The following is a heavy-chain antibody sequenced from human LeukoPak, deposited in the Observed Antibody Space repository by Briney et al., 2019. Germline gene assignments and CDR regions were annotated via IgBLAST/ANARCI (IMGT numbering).Heavy chain of an antibody. CDR2: ISSSGSTI. D-gene: IGHD3-10*01. CDR3: ARDRKVTMVRGVIHGYYYGMDV. J-gene: IGHJ6*04. Sequence: GGSLRLSCAASGFTFSSYEMNWVRQAPGKGLEWVSYISSSGSTIYYADSVKGRFTIYRDNAKNSLYLQMNSLRAEDTAVYYCARDRKVTMVRGVIHGYYYGMDVWGKGTTVTVSS. V-gene: IGHV3-48*03. CDR1: GFTFSSYE.